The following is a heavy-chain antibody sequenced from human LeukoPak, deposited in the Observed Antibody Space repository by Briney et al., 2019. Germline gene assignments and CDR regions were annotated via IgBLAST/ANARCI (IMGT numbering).Heavy chain of an antibody. CDR1: GGSFSGYY. D-gene: IGHD5-24*01. V-gene: IGHV4-34*01. J-gene: IGHJ4*02. Sequence: SETLSLTCAVYGGSFSGYYWSWIRQPPGRGLEWIGEINHSGSTNYNPSLKSRVTISVDTSKNQFSLKLSSVTAADTAVCYCARGLGDGYNDAGSLVSGYYFDYWGQGTLVTVSS. CDR2: INHSGST. CDR3: ARGLGDGYNDAGSLVSGYYFDY.